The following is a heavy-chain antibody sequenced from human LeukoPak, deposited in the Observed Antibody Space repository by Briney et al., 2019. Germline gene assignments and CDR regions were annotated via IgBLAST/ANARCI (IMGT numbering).Heavy chain of an antibody. CDR3: ARPRSSNSHFDC. CDR1: GFTFSNYA. Sequence: GGSLRLSCSASGFTFSNYAMSWVRQAAGKGVEWVSYISTNGVNTYYADSVKGRFTISRDNSKNTLYLQMNSLRAEDTAVYYCARPRSSNSHFDCWGQGTLVTVSS. CDR2: ISTNGVNT. J-gene: IGHJ4*02. V-gene: IGHV3-23*01. D-gene: IGHD2-2*01.